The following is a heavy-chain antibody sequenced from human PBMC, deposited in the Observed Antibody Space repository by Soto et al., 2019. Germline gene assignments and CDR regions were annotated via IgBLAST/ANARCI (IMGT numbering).Heavy chain of an antibody. Sequence: QVQLVESGGGLVKPGGSLRLSCAASGFTFSDYYMSWIRQAPGKGLEWVSYISSSSTYTNYADSVKGRFTISRDNAKNSLYLQMNSLRAEDTAVYYCARGMYYYDSSRYLGYWGQGTLVTVSS. CDR1: GFTFSDYY. D-gene: IGHD3-22*01. CDR2: ISSSSTYT. CDR3: ARGMYYYDSSRYLGY. J-gene: IGHJ4*02. V-gene: IGHV3-11*05.